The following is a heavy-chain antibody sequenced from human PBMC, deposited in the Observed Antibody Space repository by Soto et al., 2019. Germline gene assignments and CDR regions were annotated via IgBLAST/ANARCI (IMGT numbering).Heavy chain of an antibody. J-gene: IGHJ6*02. V-gene: IGHV3-13*01. D-gene: IGHD6-13*01. Sequence: GGSLRLSCAASGFTFSSYGMHWVRQATGKGLEWVSAIGTAGDTYYPGSVKGRFTISRENAKNSLYLQMNSLRAEDTAVYYCARDRGQLDGEMYYYYGMDVWGQGTTVTVSS. CDR2: IGTAGDT. CDR1: GFTFSSYG. CDR3: ARDRGQLDGEMYYYYGMDV.